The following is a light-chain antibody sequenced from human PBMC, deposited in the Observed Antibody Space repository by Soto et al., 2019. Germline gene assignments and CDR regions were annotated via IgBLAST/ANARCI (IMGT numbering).Light chain of an antibody. CDR1: ISDIGAYNY. CDR2: QVT. J-gene: IGLJ2*01. CDR3: SSYAGSLVV. Sequence: QSALTQPPSASGSPGQSVTISCTGTISDIGAYNYVSWYRQYPDKAPKLLVYQVTKRPSGVPDRFSGSKSGNTAALTVSGLQAEDEAVYYCSSYAGSLVVFGGGTKLTVL. V-gene: IGLV2-8*01.